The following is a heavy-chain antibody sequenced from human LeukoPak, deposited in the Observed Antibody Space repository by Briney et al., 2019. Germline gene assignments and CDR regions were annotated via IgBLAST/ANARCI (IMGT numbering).Heavy chain of an antibody. CDR3: ARGIAVADFDY. CDR2: ISWNSGSI. D-gene: IGHD6-19*01. J-gene: IGHJ4*02. V-gene: IGHV3-9*01. Sequence: PGGSLRLSCAASGFTFDDYAMHWVRQAPGKGLEWVSGISWNSGSIGYADSVKGRFTISRDNAKNSLYLQMNSLRAEDTAVYYCARGIAVADFDYWGQGTLVTVSS. CDR1: GFTFDDYA.